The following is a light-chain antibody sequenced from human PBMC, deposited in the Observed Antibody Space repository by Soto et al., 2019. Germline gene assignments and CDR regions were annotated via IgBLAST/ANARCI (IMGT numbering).Light chain of an antibody. Sequence: DIQMTQSPSSLSASVGDRVTITCRASQSISSYLNWYQQKPGKAPKLLIYAASSLQSGVPSRFSGSGSGTDFTLTINSLQPEDFATYYCQQSYSTPETFDQGTKVEIK. CDR1: QSISSY. CDR3: QQSYSTPET. V-gene: IGKV1-39*01. CDR2: AAS. J-gene: IGKJ1*01.